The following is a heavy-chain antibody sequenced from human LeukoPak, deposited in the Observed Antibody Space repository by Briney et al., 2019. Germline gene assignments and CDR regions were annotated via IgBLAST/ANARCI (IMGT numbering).Heavy chain of an antibody. Sequence: GRSLRLSCTASGFTFGDHSVSWFRQAPGKGLEWVGFIRSKAYGGTAEYAASVKGRFTISRDDSKSVAYLQMDSLKTEDTAVYYCTREVRYFDWFQADYWGQGTLVTVSS. CDR1: GFTFGDHS. CDR2: IRSKAYGGTA. D-gene: IGHD3-9*01. V-gene: IGHV3-49*03. J-gene: IGHJ4*02. CDR3: TREVRYFDWFQADY.